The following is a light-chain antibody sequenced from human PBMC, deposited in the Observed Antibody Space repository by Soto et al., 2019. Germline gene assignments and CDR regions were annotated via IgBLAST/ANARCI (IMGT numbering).Light chain of an antibody. CDR2: EGT. V-gene: IGLV2-23*01. CDR3: CSYAGGGSFV. CDR1: SSDVGSYNL. Sequence: QSVLTQPASVSGSPGQSTTISCIGSSSDVGSYNLVSWFQQHPGKAPKLMIFEGTKRPSGVSDRFSGFKSGNTASLTISGLQAEDEADYYCCSYAGGGSFVFGNGTKVTV. J-gene: IGLJ1*01.